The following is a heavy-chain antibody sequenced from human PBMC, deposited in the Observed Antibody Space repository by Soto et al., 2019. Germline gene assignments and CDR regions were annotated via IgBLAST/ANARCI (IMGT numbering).Heavy chain of an antibody. D-gene: IGHD6-19*01. V-gene: IGHV4-39*01. CDR3: ARHYPGIAVAGTFDY. Sequence: PSETMSLTSTVSGGSISSSGYYWGWIRQPPGKGLEWIGSIYYSGSTYYNPSLKSRVTISVDTSKNQFSLKLSSVTAADTAVYYCARHYPGIAVAGTFDYWGQGTLVTVSS. J-gene: IGHJ4*02. CDR2: IYYSGST. CDR1: GGSISSSGYY.